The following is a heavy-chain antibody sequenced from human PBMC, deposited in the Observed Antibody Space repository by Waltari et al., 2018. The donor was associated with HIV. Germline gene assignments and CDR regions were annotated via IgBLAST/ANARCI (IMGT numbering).Heavy chain of an antibody. D-gene: IGHD2-15*01. V-gene: IGHV3-33*01. Sequence: QVQVVESGGGVVQPGTSLRLSCEASGFSFSDSGMNWVRQAPGKGLEWVAVIWFDGGKKVFADSVKGRFTISRDNSKNTVELHMNSVTAEDTAVYYCARASPEGGYLDYWGQGTLVTVSS. J-gene: IGHJ4*02. CDR2: IWFDGGKK. CDR3: ARASPEGGYLDY. CDR1: GFSFSDSG.